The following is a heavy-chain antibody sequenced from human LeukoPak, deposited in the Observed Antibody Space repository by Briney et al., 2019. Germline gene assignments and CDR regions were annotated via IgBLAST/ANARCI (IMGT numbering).Heavy chain of an antibody. CDR3: ARGIYYDDILTGIRVDP. J-gene: IGHJ5*02. Sequence: PSETLSLTCTVSGVSISSHYWSWLRQPPGKGLEWVGYIYYSGSTNYNPSLKSRVTISVDTSKNQFSLKLSSVTAADTAVYYCARGIYYDDILTGIRVDPWGQGTLVTVSS. CDR2: IYYSGST. V-gene: IGHV4-59*11. CDR1: GVSISSHY. D-gene: IGHD3-9*01.